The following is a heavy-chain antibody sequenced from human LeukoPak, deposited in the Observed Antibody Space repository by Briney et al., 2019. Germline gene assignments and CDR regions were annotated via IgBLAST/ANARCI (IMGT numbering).Heavy chain of an antibody. CDR3: ATSGYSYHLDY. V-gene: IGHV3-11*04. Sequence: KPGGSLRLSCAASGITFSDYYMSWIRQAPGKGLGWVSYISSSGSTIYYADSVKGRFTISRDNAKNSLYLQMNSLRAEDTAVYYCATSGYSYHLDYWGQGTLVTVSS. CDR2: ISSSGSTI. D-gene: IGHD5-18*01. CDR1: GITFSDYY. J-gene: IGHJ4*02.